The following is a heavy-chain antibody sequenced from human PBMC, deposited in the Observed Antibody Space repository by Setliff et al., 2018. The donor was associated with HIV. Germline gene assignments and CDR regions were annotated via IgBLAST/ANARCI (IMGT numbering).Heavy chain of an antibody. D-gene: IGHD2-21*02. V-gene: IGHV3-30*02. CDR3: VKGFECGGDCYSAFDY. J-gene: IGHJ4*02. CDR2: IWYDGSKK. Sequence: PGGSLRLSCVASGFSFSAYGMYWIRQAPGKGLEWVAFIWYDGSKKYYADSVKGRFTISRDNSKNTLYLQMNSLRIEDTAVYYCVKGFECGGDCYSAFDYWGQGNLGTVSS. CDR1: GFSFSAYG.